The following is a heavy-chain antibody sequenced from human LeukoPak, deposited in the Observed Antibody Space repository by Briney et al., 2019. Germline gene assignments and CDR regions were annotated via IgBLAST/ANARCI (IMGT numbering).Heavy chain of an antibody. CDR1: GFTIFSYT. D-gene: IGHD6-19*01. J-gene: IGHJ1*01. CDR2: ISSTSTSI. Sequence: GGSLRLSCAASGFTIFSYTMHWVRQAPGKGLEWVSYISSTSTSIYYADSVKGRFTVSRDNAKNSVYLQMNSLRAEDTAVYYCVRDLSGLYSEYFHQWGQGTLVTVSS. CDR3: VRDLSGLYSEYFHQ. V-gene: IGHV3-48*04.